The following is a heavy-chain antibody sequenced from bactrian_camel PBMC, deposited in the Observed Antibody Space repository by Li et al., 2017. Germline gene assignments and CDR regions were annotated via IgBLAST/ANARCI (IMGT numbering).Heavy chain of an antibody. CDR3: AASTSRCYSRRPDDYES. J-gene: IGHJ4*01. CDR2: FNEGGTT. CDR1: GYNYSSYS. V-gene: IGHV3S55*01. D-gene: IGHD2*01. Sequence: VQLVESGGGSVQAGGSLKLSCAVSGYNYSSYSMGWFRQAPGKEREGLGIFNEGGTTSYADSVKGRFTMSQDNDKNTLYLQMNSLKPEDTAMYYCAASTSRCYSRRPDDYESWGKGTQVTVS.